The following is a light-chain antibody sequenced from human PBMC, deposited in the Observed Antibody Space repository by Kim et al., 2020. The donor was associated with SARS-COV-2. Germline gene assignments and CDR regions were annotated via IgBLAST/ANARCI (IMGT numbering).Light chain of an antibody. V-gene: IGKV4-1*01. Sequence: DIVMTQSPDSLAVSLAQRATINCKSSQSVLYSSNNKNYLTWYQQKAGQPPKVLIYWASTRESGVPDRFSGSGSGTDFTLTISSLQAEDVAVYYCQQYYTTPLTFGGGTKVDIK. CDR1: QSVLYSSNNKNY. J-gene: IGKJ4*01. CDR2: WAS. CDR3: QQYYTTPLT.